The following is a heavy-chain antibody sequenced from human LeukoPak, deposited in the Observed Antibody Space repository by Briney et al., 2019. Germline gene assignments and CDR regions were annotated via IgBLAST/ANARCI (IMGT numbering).Heavy chain of an antibody. Sequence: SVKVSCKASGGTFSSYAISWVRQAPGQGLEWMGRIIPILGIANYAQKFQGRVTITADKSTSTAYMELSSLRSEDTAVYYCARGGGSEHKLSAAADTFDYWGQGTLVTVSS. CDR3: ARGGGSEHKLSAAADTFDY. D-gene: IGHD6-13*01. CDR1: GGTFSSYA. CDR2: IIPILGIA. J-gene: IGHJ4*02. V-gene: IGHV1-69*04.